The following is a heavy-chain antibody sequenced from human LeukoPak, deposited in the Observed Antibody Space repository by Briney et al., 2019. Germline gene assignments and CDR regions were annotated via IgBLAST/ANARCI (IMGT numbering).Heavy chain of an antibody. CDR1: GGSISSYY. Sequence: SETLSLTCTVSGGSISSYYWSWIRQPPGKGLEWIGYIYYGGSTNYNPSLKSRVTISVDTSKNQFSLKLSSVTAADTAVYYCARQQEQWLVANPFFDYWGQGTLVTVSS. V-gene: IGHV4-59*08. CDR2: IYYGGST. D-gene: IGHD6-19*01. CDR3: ARQQEQWLVANPFFDY. J-gene: IGHJ4*02.